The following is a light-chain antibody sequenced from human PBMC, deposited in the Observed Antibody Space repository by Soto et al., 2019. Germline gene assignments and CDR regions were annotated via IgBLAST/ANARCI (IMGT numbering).Light chain of an antibody. CDR2: GAS. J-gene: IGKJ4*01. V-gene: IGKV3-15*01. CDR1: QSVSSN. Sequence: EIVMTQSPATLSVSPEERATLSCRASQSVSSNLAWYQQKPGQAPRLPIYGASTRATGIPARFSGSGSGTEFTLTISSLQSEDFAVYYCQQYNNWPLTFGGGTKVDIK. CDR3: QQYNNWPLT.